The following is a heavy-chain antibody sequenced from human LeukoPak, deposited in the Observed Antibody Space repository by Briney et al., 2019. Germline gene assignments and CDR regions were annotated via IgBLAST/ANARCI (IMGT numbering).Heavy chain of an antibody. CDR1: GFILSTYG. CDR3: ARGGGITWYDFDF. CDR2: TWYDGSDR. Sequence: GRSLRLSCAASGFILSTYGMHWVRQAPGKGLEWVAVTWYDGSDRSYADFVKGRFTISRDNSKNTLYLQMNSLRGEDTAVYYCARGGGITWYDFDFWGQGTLVTVSS. J-gene: IGHJ4*02. V-gene: IGHV3-33*01. D-gene: IGHD6-13*01.